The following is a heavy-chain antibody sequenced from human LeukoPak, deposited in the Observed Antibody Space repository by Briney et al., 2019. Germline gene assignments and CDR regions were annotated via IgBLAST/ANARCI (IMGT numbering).Heavy chain of an antibody. V-gene: IGHV1-3*01. CDR3: AREGGAWIL. CDR2: INAGTGNT. CDR1: GYTFTSYT. D-gene: IGHD5-12*01. Sequence: ASVKVSCKASGYTFTSYTMHWVRQAPGRSLEWMGWINAGTGNTKYSQKFQGRVTISSDTSASIAYMELSSLRSEDTAVYYCAREGGAWILWGQGTLVTVSS. J-gene: IGHJ4*02.